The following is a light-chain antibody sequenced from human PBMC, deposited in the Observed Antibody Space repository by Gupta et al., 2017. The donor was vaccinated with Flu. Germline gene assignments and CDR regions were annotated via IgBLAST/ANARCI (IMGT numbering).Light chain of an antibody. Sequence: EIVLTQSPCTLSLSPGERATLSCRASQSVSRRFLAWYQHKPAQAPRLLIYNASSRANGIPDRFSGSGCGTEFTLTISRGEPEDFAVYYCQQEDKAPGTFGQGTQVEIK. CDR2: NAS. V-gene: IGKV3-20*01. CDR3: QQEDKAPGT. CDR1: QSVSRRF. J-gene: IGKJ5*01.